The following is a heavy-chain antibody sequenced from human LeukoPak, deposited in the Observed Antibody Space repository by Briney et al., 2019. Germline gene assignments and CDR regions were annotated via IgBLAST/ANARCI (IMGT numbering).Heavy chain of an antibody. CDR1: GFTFSNAW. Sequence: GGSLRLSCAASGFTFSNAWMSWVRQAPGKGLEWVGRIKSKTDGGTTDYAAPVKGRFTISREDSKNTLYLQMNSLKTEDTAVYYCTTGSSGWSFDYWGQGTLVTVSS. J-gene: IGHJ4*02. CDR2: IKSKTDGGTT. V-gene: IGHV3-15*01. D-gene: IGHD6-19*01. CDR3: TTGSSGWSFDY.